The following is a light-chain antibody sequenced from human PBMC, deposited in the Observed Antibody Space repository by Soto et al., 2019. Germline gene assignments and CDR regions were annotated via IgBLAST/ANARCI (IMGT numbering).Light chain of an antibody. V-gene: IGLV2-8*01. CDR1: SSDVGGYNY. CDR3: SSYAGSNNWV. CDR2: GVT. J-gene: IGLJ3*02. Sequence: QSALTQPPSASGSPGQSVTISCTGTSSDVGGYNYVSWYQQHPGKAPKLMIYGVTKRPSGVPDRFSGSKSGNTASLTVSGLQAEDEADYYCSSYAGSNNWVFGGGTKVT.